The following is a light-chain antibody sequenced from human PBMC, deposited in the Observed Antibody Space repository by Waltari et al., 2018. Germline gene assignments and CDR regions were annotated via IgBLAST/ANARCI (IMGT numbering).Light chain of an antibody. CDR2: RSD. V-gene: IGLV1-47*01. CDR3: AAWDDSLSGWV. CDR1: SSNIGTNY. Sequence: QSVLTQPPSASGTPGQRVTISCSGSSSNIGTNYIYWYQQLPATAPKLLIYRSDQRPSGVPDRFSGSKSGTSASLAISGLRSEDEADYDCAAWDDSLSGWVFGGGTKLTVL. J-gene: IGLJ3*02.